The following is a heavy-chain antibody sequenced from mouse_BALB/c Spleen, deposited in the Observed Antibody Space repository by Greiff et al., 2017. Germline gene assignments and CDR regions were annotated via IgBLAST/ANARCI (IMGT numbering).Heavy chain of an antibody. Sequence: VQVVESGPGLVAPSQSLSITCTVSGFSLTSYGVHWVRQPPGKGLEWLGVIWAGGSTNYNSALMSRLSISKDNSKSQVFLKMNSLQTDDTAMYYCARGGDGEFAYWGQGTLVTVSA. CDR3: ARGGDGEFAY. J-gene: IGHJ3*01. D-gene: IGHD3-3*01. CDR2: IWAGGST. V-gene: IGHV2-9*02. CDR1: GFSLTSYG.